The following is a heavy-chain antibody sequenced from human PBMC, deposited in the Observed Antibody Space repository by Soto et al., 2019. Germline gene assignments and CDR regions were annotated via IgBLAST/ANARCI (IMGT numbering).Heavy chain of an antibody. Sequence: EVQVVESGGGLIQPGGSLRLSCAGSGFDFSKYNMDWVRQAPGKGLEWISYISNTSRTKFYADSVKGRFTISRDNARSFLFLEMNSLGDEDTAIYYCARDGNRGYDMDVWGQGTTVTVSS. J-gene: IGHJ6*02. CDR2: ISNTSRTK. D-gene: IGHD1-1*01. CDR1: GFDFSKYN. V-gene: IGHV3-48*02. CDR3: ARDGNRGYDMDV.